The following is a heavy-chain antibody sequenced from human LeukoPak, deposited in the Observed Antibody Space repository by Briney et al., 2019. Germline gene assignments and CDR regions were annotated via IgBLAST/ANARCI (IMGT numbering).Heavy chain of an antibody. CDR2: IYYSGST. V-gene: IGHV4-39*01. Sequence: SETLSLTCTVSGGSISSSSYYWGWIRQPPGKGLEWIGSIYYSGSTYYSPSLKSRVTISVDTSKNQFSLKLSSVTAADTAVYYCASALPNTIFGVVTNYYFDYWGQGTLVTVSS. CDR3: ASALPNTIFGVVTNYYFDY. CDR1: GGSISSSSYY. D-gene: IGHD3-3*01. J-gene: IGHJ4*02.